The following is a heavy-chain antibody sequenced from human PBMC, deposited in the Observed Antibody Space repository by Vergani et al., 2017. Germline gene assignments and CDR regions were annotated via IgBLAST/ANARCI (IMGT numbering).Heavy chain of an antibody. J-gene: IGHJ4*02. V-gene: IGHV4-59*10. D-gene: IGHD3-10*01. CDR3: ARTGITMVRGVIIGGFDY. CDR2: IYTSGST. Sequence: QVQLQQWGAGLLKPSETLSLTCAVYGGSFSGYYWSWIRQPAGKGLEWIGRIYTSGSTNYNPSLKSRVTISVDTSKNQFSLKLSSVTAADTAVYYCARTGITMVRGVIIGGFDYWGQGTLVTVSS. CDR1: GGSFSGYY.